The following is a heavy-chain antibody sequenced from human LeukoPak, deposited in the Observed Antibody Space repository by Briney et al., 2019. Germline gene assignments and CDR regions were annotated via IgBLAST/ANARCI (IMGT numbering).Heavy chain of an antibody. D-gene: IGHD3-22*01. J-gene: IGHJ3*02. V-gene: IGHV1-18*01. CDR3: ARDFFSYDGTENNYEDTFDI. Sequence: GASVKVSCKASGYTFSSYGLSWVRQAPGQGLEWMGWISGFRGNTNYAQKLRGRVTMTTDTSTTTAYMELRSLNSDDTAVYYCARDFFSYDGTENNYEDTFDIWGQGTMVTVSS. CDR2: ISGFRGNT. CDR1: GYTFSSYG.